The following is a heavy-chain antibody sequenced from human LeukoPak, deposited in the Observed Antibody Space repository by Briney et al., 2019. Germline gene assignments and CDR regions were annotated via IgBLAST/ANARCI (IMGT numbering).Heavy chain of an antibody. CDR1: GFTFSSYS. V-gene: IGHV3-21*04. J-gene: IGHJ4*02. CDR2: ISSSSSYI. Sequence: GGSLRLSCAASGFTFSSYSMNWVRQAPGKGLEWVSSISSSSSYIYYADSVKGRLTISRNNSKNTLYLQMNSLRAEDTAVYYCAREHPLLRYFDYWGQGTLVTVSS. D-gene: IGHD2-21*02. CDR3: AREHPLLRYFDY.